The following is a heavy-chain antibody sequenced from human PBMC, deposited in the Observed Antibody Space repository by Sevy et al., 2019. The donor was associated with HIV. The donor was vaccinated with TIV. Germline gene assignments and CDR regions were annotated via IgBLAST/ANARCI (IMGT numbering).Heavy chain of an antibody. J-gene: IGHJ5*02. V-gene: IGHV1-24*01. D-gene: IGHD1-26*01. CDR1: GYTLTELS. CDR2: FDPEDGET. CDR3: ATWQFGGGSYVLGDWFDP. Sequence: ASVKVSCKVSGYTLTELSMHWVRQAPGKGLEWMGGFDPEDGETIYAQKFQGRVTMTEDTSTDTAYMELSSLRSEDTAVYYCATWQFGGGSYVLGDWFDPWGQGTLVTVSS.